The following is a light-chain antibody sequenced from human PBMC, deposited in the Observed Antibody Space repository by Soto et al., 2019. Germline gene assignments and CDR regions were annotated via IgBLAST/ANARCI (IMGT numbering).Light chain of an antibody. J-gene: IGLJ1*01. CDR1: SSDVGGYNY. V-gene: IGLV2-14*01. CDR3: SSYTSSSTLFG. Sequence: QSALTQPASVSGSPGQSITISCTGTSSDVGGYNYVSWHQQHPGKAPKLMIYDVSNRPSGVSNRFSGSKSGNTASLTISGLQAEDEADYYCSSYTSSSTLFGFGTGTKVTVL. CDR2: DVS.